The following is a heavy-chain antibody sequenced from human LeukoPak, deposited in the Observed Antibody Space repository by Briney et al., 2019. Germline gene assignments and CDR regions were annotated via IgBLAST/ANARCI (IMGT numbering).Heavy chain of an antibody. CDR3: ARREVYFDY. Sequence: GGSLRLSCAASGFTFSSYGMHWVRQAPGKGLEWVAFIPYDGSNKYYADSVKGRFTISRDNSKNRLYLQMNSLRAEDTAVYYCARREVYFDYWGQGTLVTVSS. CDR2: IPYDGSNK. J-gene: IGHJ4*02. V-gene: IGHV3-30*02. D-gene: IGHD1-14*01. CDR1: GFTFSSYG.